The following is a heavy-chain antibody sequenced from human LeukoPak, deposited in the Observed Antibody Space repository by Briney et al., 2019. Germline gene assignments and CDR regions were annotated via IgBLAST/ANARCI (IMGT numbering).Heavy chain of an antibody. J-gene: IGHJ4*02. Sequence: ASVKVSCKASGYTFTGYYMHWVRQAPGQGLEWMGWINPNSGGTNYAQRFQGRVTMTRDTSISAAYIELSRLRSDDTAAYYCARGAPPKYYDSSGYLHYWGQGTLVTVSS. D-gene: IGHD3-22*01. CDR1: GYTFTGYY. V-gene: IGHV1-2*02. CDR3: ARGAPPKYYDSSGYLHY. CDR2: INPNSGGT.